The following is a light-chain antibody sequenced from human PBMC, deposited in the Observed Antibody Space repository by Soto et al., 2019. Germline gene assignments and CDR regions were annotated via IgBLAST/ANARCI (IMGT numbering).Light chain of an antibody. CDR2: KAS. Sequence: DIQMTQSPSSLSASVGDRVTITCRASQSISSYLNWYQQKPGKAPKLLIYKASTLKGGVPSRFSGSGSGTEFTLTISSLQPDDFATYYCQHYNSYSEAFGQGTKVDI. CDR3: QHYNSYSEA. V-gene: IGKV1-5*03. CDR1: QSISSY. J-gene: IGKJ1*01.